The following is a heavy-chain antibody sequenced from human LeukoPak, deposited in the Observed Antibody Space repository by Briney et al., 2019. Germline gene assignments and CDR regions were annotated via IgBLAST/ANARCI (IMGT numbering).Heavy chain of an antibody. V-gene: IGHV4-34*01. D-gene: IGHD6-13*01. Sequence: PSETLSLTCAVYGXSFSGYYWSWIRQPPGKGLEWIGEINHSGSTNYNPSLKSRVTISVDTSKNQFSLKLSSVTAADTAVYYCARSAAALLDYWGQGTLVTVSS. CDR3: ARSAAALLDY. J-gene: IGHJ4*02. CDR1: GXSFSGYY. CDR2: INHSGST.